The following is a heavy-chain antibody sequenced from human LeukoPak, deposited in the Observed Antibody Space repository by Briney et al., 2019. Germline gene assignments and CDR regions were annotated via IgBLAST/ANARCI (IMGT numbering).Heavy chain of an antibody. CDR2: IFYSGST. CDR1: GGSINTYF. Sequence: SETLSLTCTVSGGSINTYFWTWIRQPPGKGLEWIGYIFYSGSTKYNPSFQSRVSMSVDTSKNQFSLRLTSLTAADTAIYYCARVKIYYLDYWGQGALVTVSS. D-gene: IGHD2-15*01. V-gene: IGHV4-59*01. J-gene: IGHJ4*02. CDR3: ARVKIYYLDY.